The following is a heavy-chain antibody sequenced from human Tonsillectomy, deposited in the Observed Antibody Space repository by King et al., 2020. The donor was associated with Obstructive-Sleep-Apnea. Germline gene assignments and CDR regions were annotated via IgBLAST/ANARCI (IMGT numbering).Heavy chain of an antibody. D-gene: IGHD3-10*01. V-gene: IGHV1-18*01. CDR1: GYNFGNYG. CDR2: ISAYNGNT. Sequence: VQLVQSGAEVKKPGASVKVSCKTSGYNFGNYGFSWVRQAPGQGLEWMGWISAYNGNTKYAQKFQDRLTMTTDTSTNTAYMELRSLPSDDTAVYYCAGERQGHSDSGSHFQYYFDYWGQGTLVTVSS. J-gene: IGHJ4*02. CDR3: AGERQGHSDSGSHFQYYFDY.